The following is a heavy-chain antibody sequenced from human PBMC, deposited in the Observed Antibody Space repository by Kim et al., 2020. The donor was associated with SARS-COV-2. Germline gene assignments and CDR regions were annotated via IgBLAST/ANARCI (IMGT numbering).Heavy chain of an antibody. D-gene: IGHD3-3*01. J-gene: IGHJ4*02. V-gene: IGHV4-59*01. Sequence: SETLSLTCTVSGGSISSYYWSWIRQPPGKGLEWIGYIYYSGSTNYNPSLKSRVTISVDTSKNQFSLKLSSVTAADTAVYYCARAYYDLWSGYPAYYFDYWGQGTLVTVSS. CDR2: IYYSGST. CDR1: GGSISSYY. CDR3: ARAYYDLWSGYPAYYFDY.